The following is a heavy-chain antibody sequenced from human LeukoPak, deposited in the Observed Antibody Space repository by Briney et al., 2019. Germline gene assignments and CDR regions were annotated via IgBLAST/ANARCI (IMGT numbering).Heavy chain of an antibody. J-gene: IGHJ4*02. CDR1: GFTVSSNY. CDR2: IYSGGST. CDR3: ARVLNYYDSSGYYFSY. D-gene: IGHD3-22*01. Sequence: PGGSLRLSCAASGFTVSSNYMSWVRQAPGKGPEWVSVIYSGGSTYYADSVKGRFTISRDNSKNTLYLQMNSLRAEDTAVYYCARVLNYYDSSGYYFSYWGQGTLVTVSS. V-gene: IGHV3-53*05.